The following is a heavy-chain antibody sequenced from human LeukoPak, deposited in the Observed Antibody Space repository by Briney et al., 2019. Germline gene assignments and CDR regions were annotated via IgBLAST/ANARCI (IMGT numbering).Heavy chain of an antibody. V-gene: IGHV1-69*05. D-gene: IGHD6-19*01. CDR1: GGTFSSYA. CDR3: ARGSDSAAFDY. CDR2: IIPIFGTA. Sequence: ASVKVSCKASGGTFSSYAISWVRQAPGQGLESMGGIIPIFGTANYAQKFQGRVTITTDESTSTAYMELSSLRSEDTAVYYCARGSDSAAFDYWGQGTLLTVSS. J-gene: IGHJ4*02.